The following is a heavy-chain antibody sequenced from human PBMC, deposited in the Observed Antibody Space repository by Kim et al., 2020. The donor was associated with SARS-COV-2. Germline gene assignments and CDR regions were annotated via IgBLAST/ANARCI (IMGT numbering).Heavy chain of an antibody. V-gene: IGHV3-23*01. D-gene: IGHD1-26*01. CDR1: GFTFSSYA. CDR3: AKDHQWGVGRASLDY. CDR2: ISGSGGST. Sequence: GGSLRLSCAASGFTFSSYAMSWVRQAPGKGLEWVSAISGSGGSTYYADSVKGRFTISRDNSKNTLYLQMNSLRAEDTAVYYCAKDHQWGVGRASLDYWGQGTLVTVSS. J-gene: IGHJ4*02.